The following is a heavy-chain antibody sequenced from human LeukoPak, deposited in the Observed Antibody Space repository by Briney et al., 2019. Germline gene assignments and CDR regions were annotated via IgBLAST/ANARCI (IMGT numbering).Heavy chain of an antibody. CDR2: IYHSGST. CDR3: ASLAKEAAHWFDP. D-gene: IGHD6-6*01. CDR1: GYSISSGYF. Sequence: PSETLSLTCSVSGYSISSGYFWGWIRQSPVRGLEWIGKIYHSGSTHYNPSLKSRLTISVDTSKNQFSLKVTSVTAADTAVYYCASLAKEAAHWFDPWGQGTLVTVSS. J-gene: IGHJ5*02. V-gene: IGHV4-38-2*02.